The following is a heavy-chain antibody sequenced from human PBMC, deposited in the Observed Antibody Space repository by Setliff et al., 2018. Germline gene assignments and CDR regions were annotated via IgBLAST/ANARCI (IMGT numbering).Heavy chain of an antibody. CDR2: IYSGGST. CDR3: ARDLAD. V-gene: IGHV3-66*01. CDR1: GFTVSSNY. Sequence: PSETLRLSCAASGFTVSSNYMSWVRQAPGKGLEWVSVIYSGGSTYYADSVKGRFTISRDNSKNTLYLQMNSLRAEDTAVYYCARDLADWGQGTLVTVSS. J-gene: IGHJ4*02.